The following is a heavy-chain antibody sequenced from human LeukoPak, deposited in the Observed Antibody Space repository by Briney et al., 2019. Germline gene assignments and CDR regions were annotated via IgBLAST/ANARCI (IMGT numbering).Heavy chain of an antibody. CDR2: INHSGST. CDR1: GGSFSGYY. Sequence: PSETLSLTCAVYGGSFSGYYWSWIRQPPGKGLEWIEEINHSGSTNYNPSLKSRVTISVDTSKNQFSLKLSSVTAADTAVYYCARRSGWYAPGLWGQGTLVTVSS. V-gene: IGHV4-34*01. CDR3: ARRSGWYAPGL. J-gene: IGHJ4*02. D-gene: IGHD6-19*01.